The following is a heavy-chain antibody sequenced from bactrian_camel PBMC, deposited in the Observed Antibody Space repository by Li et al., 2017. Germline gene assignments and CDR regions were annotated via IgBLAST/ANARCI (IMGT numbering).Heavy chain of an antibody. Sequence: MGWYRQTPGNERERVACITVDGRRKYYADSVKGRFTISRDNAKKTVTLEMNSLKPEDTGVYYCVEDPAGTGPYWGQGTQVTVS. J-gene: IGHJ4*01. CDR3: VEDPAGTGPY. CDR2: ITVDGRRK. V-gene: IGHV3S35*01. D-gene: IGHD5*01.